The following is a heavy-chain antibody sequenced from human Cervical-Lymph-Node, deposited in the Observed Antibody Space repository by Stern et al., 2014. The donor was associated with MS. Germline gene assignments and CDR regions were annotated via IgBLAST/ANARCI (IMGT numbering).Heavy chain of an antibody. Sequence: VQLVESGAEVKKPGSWGKASCKASGGTFSSYAISWVRQAPGQGLQWMGGIIPIFGTANYAQKFQGRVTITADESTSTAYMELSSLRSEDTAVYYCARGRRRGSYQDDFDYWGHGTLVTVSS. J-gene: IGHJ4*01. CDR1: GGTFSSYA. CDR2: IIPIFGTA. D-gene: IGHD1-26*01. CDR3: ARGRRRGSYQDDFDY. V-gene: IGHV1-69*01.